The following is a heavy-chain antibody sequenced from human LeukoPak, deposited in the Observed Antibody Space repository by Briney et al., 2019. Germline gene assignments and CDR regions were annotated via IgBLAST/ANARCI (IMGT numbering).Heavy chain of an antibody. CDR2: ISGSGDST. J-gene: IGHJ4*02. V-gene: IGHV3-23*01. D-gene: IGHD5-24*01. CDR3: AKQMAVDYFDY. Sequence: GGSLRLSCAASGFTLSNYAMSWVRQALGKGLEWVSAISGSGDSTYYADSVEGRFAISRDNSKDTLYLQMNSLRAEDTAVYYCAKQMAVDYFDYWGQGTLVTVSS. CDR1: GFTLSNYA.